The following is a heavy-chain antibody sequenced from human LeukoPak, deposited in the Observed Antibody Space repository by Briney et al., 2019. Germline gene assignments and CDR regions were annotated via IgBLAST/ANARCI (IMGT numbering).Heavy chain of an antibody. V-gene: IGHV4-39*01. D-gene: IGHD2/OR15-2a*01. CDR2: IYYSGST. J-gene: IGHJ6*03. Sequence: PSETLSLTCTVSGGSISSSSYYWGWIRQPPGKGLEWIGSIYYSGSTYYNPSLKSRVTISVDTSKNQFSLKLSSVTAADTAVYYCARRRNKRYYYYMDVWGKGTTVTVSS. CDR3: ARRRNKRYYYYMDV. CDR1: GGSISSSSYY.